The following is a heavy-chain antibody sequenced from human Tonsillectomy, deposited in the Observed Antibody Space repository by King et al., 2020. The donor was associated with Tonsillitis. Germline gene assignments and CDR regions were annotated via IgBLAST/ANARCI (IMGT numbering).Heavy chain of an antibody. CDR2: IDWGDDK. V-gene: IGHV2-70*13. Sequence: VTLKESGPALVKATQTLTLTCTVSGFSLSTGGMCVSWIRQPPGKALEWLALIDWGDDKYFSTSLKTRLTISKDTSKNQVVLTMTNMGPADTATYYCGRTHLSEGVTDYYFDYWGQGILVTVSS. J-gene: IGHJ4*02. CDR1: GFSLSTGGMC. D-gene: IGHD3-10*01. CDR3: GRTHLSEGVTDYYFDY.